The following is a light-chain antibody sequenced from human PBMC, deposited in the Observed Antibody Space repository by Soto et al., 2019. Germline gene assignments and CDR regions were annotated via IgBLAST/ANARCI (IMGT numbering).Light chain of an antibody. CDR1: SSDVRGYNY. V-gene: IGLV2-11*01. CDR2: DVS. J-gene: IGLJ2*01. CDR3: CSYTGSYPVV. Sequence: QSALTQPRSVSGSPGQSVTISCTGTSSDVRGYNYVSWYQQHPGKAPKLMIYDVSKRPSGVPDRFSGSKSGNTASLTISGLQAEDEADYYCCSYTGSYPVVFGGGTKVTVL.